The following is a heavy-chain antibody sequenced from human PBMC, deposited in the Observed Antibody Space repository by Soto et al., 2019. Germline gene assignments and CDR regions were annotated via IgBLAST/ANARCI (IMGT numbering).Heavy chain of an antibody. J-gene: IGHJ4*02. D-gene: IGHD6-13*01. CDR3: ARVWVSAAGFDY. CDR1: GGSISSGGYY. Sequence: PSETLSLTCTVSGGSISSGGYYWSWIRQHPGKGLEWIGYIYYSGSTYYNPSLKSRVTISVDTSKNQFSLKLSSVTAADTAVYYCARVWVSAAGFDYWGQGTLVTVSS. V-gene: IGHV4-31*03. CDR2: IYYSGST.